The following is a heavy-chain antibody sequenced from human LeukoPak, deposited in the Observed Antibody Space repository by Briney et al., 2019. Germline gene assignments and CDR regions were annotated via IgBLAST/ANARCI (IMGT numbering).Heavy chain of an antibody. CDR1: GGSISSYY. J-gene: IGHJ6*03. CDR3: ARVSWFPGTSYYYMDV. D-gene: IGHD1-1*01. Sequence: SETLSLTCTVSGGSISSYYWSWIRQPPGKGLEWIGYIYYSGSTNYNPSLKSRVTISVDTSKNQFSLKLSSVTAADTAVYYCARVSWFPGTSYYYMDVWGKGTTVTVSS. CDR2: IYYSGST. V-gene: IGHV4-59*01.